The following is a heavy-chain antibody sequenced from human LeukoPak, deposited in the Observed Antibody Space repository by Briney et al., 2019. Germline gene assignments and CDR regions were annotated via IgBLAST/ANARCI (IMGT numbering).Heavy chain of an antibody. CDR1: GFTFSSYW. J-gene: IGHJ4*02. D-gene: IGHD3-22*01. CDR2: ISSSSSTI. CDR3: ARAPFKGDSSGYYYFGY. V-gene: IGHV3-48*01. Sequence: TGGSLRLSCVASGFTFSSYWMSWVRQAPGKGLEWVSYISSSSSTIYYADSVKGRFTISRDNAKNSLYLQMNSLRAEDTAVYYCARAPFKGDSSGYYYFGYRGQGTLVTVSS.